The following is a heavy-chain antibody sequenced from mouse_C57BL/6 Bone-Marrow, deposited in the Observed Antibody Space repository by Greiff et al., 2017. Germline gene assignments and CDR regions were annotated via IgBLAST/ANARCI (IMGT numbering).Heavy chain of an antibody. J-gene: IGHJ2*01. D-gene: IGHD1-1*01. CDR2: IDPSDSYT. Sequence: VQLQQPGAELVRPGTSVKLSCKASGYTFTSYWMHWVKQRPGQGLEWIGVIDPSDSYTNYNQKFKGKATLTVDTSSSTAYMQLSSLTSEDSAVYYCARDRVVAFDYGGQGTTLTVSS. CDR1: GYTFTSYW. CDR3: ARDRVVAFDY. V-gene: IGHV1-59*01.